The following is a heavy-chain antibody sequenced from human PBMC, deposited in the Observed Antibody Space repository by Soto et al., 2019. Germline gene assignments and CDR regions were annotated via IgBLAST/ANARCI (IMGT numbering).Heavy chain of an antibody. CDR1: GGSISTGGYY. J-gene: IGHJ4*02. D-gene: IGHD4-17*01. V-gene: IGHV4-31*03. Sequence: QVQLQESGPGLVKPSQTLSLTCTVSGGSISTGGYYWTWIRQHPGQGLEWIGYIYYSGSTYYNPSLESRVTISVDTPKNQFSLKLSSVTAADTAVYYCARGLSVTLFDYWGQGTLVTVSS. CDR3: ARGLSVTLFDY. CDR2: IYYSGST.